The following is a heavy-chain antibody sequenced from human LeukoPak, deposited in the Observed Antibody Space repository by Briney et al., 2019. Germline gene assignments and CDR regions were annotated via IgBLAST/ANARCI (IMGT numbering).Heavy chain of an antibody. D-gene: IGHD3-22*01. CDR2: ISGRDGST. Sequence: GGSLRLSCAASGFTFDNYAMNWVRQAPGKGLEWASTISGRDGSTYYGDSVKGRFTISRDNSKNTLSLQMNSLRAEDTAVYYCARIDKSNGYYGLFDYWGQGILVTVSS. V-gene: IGHV3-23*01. J-gene: IGHJ4*02. CDR1: GFTFDNYA. CDR3: ARIDKSNGYYGLFDY.